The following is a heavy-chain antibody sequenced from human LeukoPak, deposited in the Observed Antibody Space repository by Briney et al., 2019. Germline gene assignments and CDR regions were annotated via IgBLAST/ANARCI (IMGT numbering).Heavy chain of an antibody. V-gene: IGHV1-18*04. D-gene: IGHD1-26*01. CDR2: ISAYNGNT. Sequence: SVKVSCKASGYTFTGYYMHWVRQAPGQGLEWMGWISAYNGNTNYAQKLQGRVTMTTDTSTSTAYMELRSLRSDDTAVYYCARVVGATNDAFDIWGQGTMVTVSS. CDR1: GYTFTGYY. J-gene: IGHJ3*02. CDR3: ARVVGATNDAFDI.